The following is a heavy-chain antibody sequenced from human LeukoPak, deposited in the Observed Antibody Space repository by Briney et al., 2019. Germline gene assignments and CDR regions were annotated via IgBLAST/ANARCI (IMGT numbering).Heavy chain of an antibody. CDR1: GFNFYDYG. CDR3: ARIGWFGDYNWFDP. D-gene: IGHD3-10*01. CDR2: ISWNSVSM. J-gene: IGHJ5*02. V-gene: IGHV3-9*01. Sequence: GGSLRLSCAASGFNFYDYGMHWVRQVPGKGLEWVSGISWNSVSMDYADSVKGRFTISRDNAKNSLYLQMNSLRAEDTAVYYCARIGWFGDYNWFDPWGQGTLVTVSS.